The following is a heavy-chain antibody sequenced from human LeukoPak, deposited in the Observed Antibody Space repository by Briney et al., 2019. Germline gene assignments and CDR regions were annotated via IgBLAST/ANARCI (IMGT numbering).Heavy chain of an antibody. CDR3: ARDGRMVRGSLFDH. V-gene: IGHV3-64*01. Sequence: PGGSLRLSCAASGFTFSSYAMHWVHQAPGKGLEYVSAISSNGGSTYYANSVKGRFTIPRDNSKNTLYLQMGSLRAEDMAVYYCARDGRMVRGSLFDHWGQGTLVTVSS. CDR1: GFTFSSYA. J-gene: IGHJ4*02. D-gene: IGHD3-10*01. CDR2: ISSNGGST.